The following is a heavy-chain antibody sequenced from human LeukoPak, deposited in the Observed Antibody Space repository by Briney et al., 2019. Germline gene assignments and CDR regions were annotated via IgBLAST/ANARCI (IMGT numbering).Heavy chain of an antibody. V-gene: IGHV3-21*01. D-gene: IGHD1-14*01. CDR1: GLTFSSYS. CDR3: AREGTGGDYFQG. J-gene: IGHJ4*02. Sequence: GGSLRLSCAASGLTFSSYSMNWVRQAPGKGLEWVSSISSSSSYIYYADSVKGRFTISRDNAKNSLYLQMNSLRAEDTAVYYCAREGTGGDYFQGWGQGTLVTVSS. CDR2: ISSSSSYI.